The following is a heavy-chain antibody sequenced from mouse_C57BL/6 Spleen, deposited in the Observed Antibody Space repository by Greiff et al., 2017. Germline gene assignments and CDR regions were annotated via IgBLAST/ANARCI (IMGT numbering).Heavy chain of an antibody. CDR3: ARDGTGTGTYYFDY. V-gene: IGHV1-19*01. CDR2: INPYNGGT. Sequence: EVQLQQSGPVLVKPGASVKMSCKASGYTFTDYYMNWVKQSHGKSLEWIGVINPYNGGTSYNQKFKGKATLTVDKSSSTAYMELNSLTSEDSAVYYCARDGTGTGTYYFDYWGQGTTLTVSS. CDR1: GYTFTDYY. J-gene: IGHJ2*01. D-gene: IGHD4-1*01.